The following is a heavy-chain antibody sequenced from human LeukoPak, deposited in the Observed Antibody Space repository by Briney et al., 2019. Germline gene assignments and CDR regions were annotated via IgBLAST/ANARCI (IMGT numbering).Heavy chain of an antibody. CDR2: IYSGGST. Sequence: GGSLRLSCAASGFTVSSNYMSWVRQAPGKGLEWVSVIYSGGSTYYADSVKGRFTISRDNSKNTLYLQMNSLRAEDTAVYYCAKDDTYRGDGMGVWGQGTTVTVSS. CDR3: AKDDTYRGDGMGV. V-gene: IGHV3-53*01. CDR1: GFTVSSNY. J-gene: IGHJ6*02. D-gene: IGHD1-14*01.